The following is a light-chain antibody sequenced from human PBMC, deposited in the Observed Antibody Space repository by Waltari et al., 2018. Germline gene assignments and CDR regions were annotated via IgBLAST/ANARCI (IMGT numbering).Light chain of an antibody. CDR1: QSVRSN. Sequence: EIVMTQSPVTLSVSPGERVTISCRASQSVRSNLAWYQQKPGQTPRLLIYGASTRASNIPVRFSGSGSGTEFTLTISSLQSEDFAVYYCQQYNNWPPWTFGQGTKVDLK. CDR3: QQYNNWPPWT. CDR2: GAS. V-gene: IGKV3-15*01. J-gene: IGKJ1*01.